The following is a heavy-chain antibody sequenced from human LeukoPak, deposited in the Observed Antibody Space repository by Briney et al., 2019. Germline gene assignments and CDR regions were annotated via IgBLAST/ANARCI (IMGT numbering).Heavy chain of an antibody. V-gene: IGHV4-59*08. CDR2: IYYSGST. Sequence: SETLSLTCTVSGGSISSYYWSWIRQPPGKGLEWIGYIYYSGSTNYNPSLKSRVTISVDTSKNQFSLKLSSVTAADTAVYYCARHSGIHDYVWGSYRPPAHWFDPWGQGTLVTVSS. J-gene: IGHJ5*02. CDR3: ARHSGIHDYVWGSYRPPAHWFDP. CDR1: GGSISSYY. D-gene: IGHD3-16*02.